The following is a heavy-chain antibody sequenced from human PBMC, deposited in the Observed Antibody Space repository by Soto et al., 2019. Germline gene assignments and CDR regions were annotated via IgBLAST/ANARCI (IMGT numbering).Heavy chain of an antibody. V-gene: IGHV1-18*04. Sequence: ASVKVSCKASGYTFTSYGISWVLQAPGQGLEWMGWISAYNGNTNYAQKLQGRVTMTTDTSTSTAYMELRSLRSDDTAVYYCARERSGGYDCWFDPWGQGTLVTVSS. D-gene: IGHD5-12*01. CDR3: ARERSGGYDCWFDP. CDR2: ISAYNGNT. J-gene: IGHJ5*02. CDR1: GYTFTSYG.